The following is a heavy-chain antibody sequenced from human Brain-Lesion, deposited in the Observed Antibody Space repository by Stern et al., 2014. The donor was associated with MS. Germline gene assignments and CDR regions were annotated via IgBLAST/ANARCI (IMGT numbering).Heavy chain of an antibody. V-gene: IGHV1-2*02. CDR3: ARDQRGITIFGVVTDYYYLGMDV. CDR1: GYIFTGYY. Sequence: MQLVESGDGVKKHGASVQVSCKTYGYIFTGYYIHWVRQAPGQGLEWMAWINPNTGGTKDAQKFQGRVTMSRDTSISTAYVELSSLTSDDTAVYYCARDQRGITIFGVVTDYYYLGMDVWGQGTTVTVSS. CDR2: INPNTGGT. D-gene: IGHD3-3*01. J-gene: IGHJ6*02.